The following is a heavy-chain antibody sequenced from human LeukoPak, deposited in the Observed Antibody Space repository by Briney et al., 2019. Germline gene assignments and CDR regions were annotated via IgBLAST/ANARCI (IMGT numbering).Heavy chain of an antibody. V-gene: IGHV1-69*05. J-gene: IGHJ4*02. CDR3: ASDCSSTSCHDY. D-gene: IGHD2-2*01. CDR1: GGTFSSYA. CDR2: IIPIFGTA. Sequence: SVNVSCKASGGTFSSYAISWVRQAPGQGLEWMGGIIPIFGTANYAQKFQGRVTITTDESTSTAYMELSSLRSEDTAVYYCASDCSSTSCHDYWGQGTLVTVSS.